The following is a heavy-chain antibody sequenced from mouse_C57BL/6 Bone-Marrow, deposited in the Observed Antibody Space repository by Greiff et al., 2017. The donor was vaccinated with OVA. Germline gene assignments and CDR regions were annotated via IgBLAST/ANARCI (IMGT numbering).Heavy chain of an antibody. Sequence: QVQLQQSGAELVKPGASVKISCKASGYAFSSYWMNWVKQRPGKGLEWIGQIYPGDGDTNYNGKFKGKATLTADKSSSTAYMQLSSLTTEDSAVYFCARFVSNEDFDYWGQGTTLTVSS. D-gene: IGHD2-5*01. CDR2: IYPGDGDT. CDR1: GYAFSSYW. J-gene: IGHJ2*01. CDR3: ARFVSNEDFDY. V-gene: IGHV1-80*01.